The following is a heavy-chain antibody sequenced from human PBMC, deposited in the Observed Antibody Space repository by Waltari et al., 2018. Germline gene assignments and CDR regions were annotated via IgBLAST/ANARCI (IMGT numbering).Heavy chain of an antibody. CDR1: GFTVSSNY. Sequence: EVQLVESGGGLIQPGGSLRLSCAASGFTVSSNYMSWVRQAPGKGLEWVSVIYSGGSTYYADSVKGRFTISRDNSKNSLYLQMNSLRAEDTAVYYCARDVLLWFGELLYRPYYYYYGMDVWGQGTTVTVSS. CDR3: ARDVLLWFGELLYRPYYYYYGMDV. CDR2: IYSGGST. J-gene: IGHJ6*02. V-gene: IGHV3-53*01. D-gene: IGHD3-10*01.